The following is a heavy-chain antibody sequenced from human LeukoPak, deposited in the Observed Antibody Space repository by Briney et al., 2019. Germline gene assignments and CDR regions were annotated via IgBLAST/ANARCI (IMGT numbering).Heavy chain of an antibody. V-gene: IGHV5-51*01. CDR3: ASTGGDITMVRGVDAFDI. J-gene: IGHJ3*02. CDR1: GYSFTSYW. Sequence: GESLKISCKGSGYSFTSYWIGWVRQMPGKGLEWMGIIYPGDSDTRYSPSFQGQVTISADKSISTAYLQWSSLKASDTAMYYCASTGGDITMVRGVDAFDIWGQGTMVTVSS. D-gene: IGHD3-10*01. CDR2: IYPGDSDT.